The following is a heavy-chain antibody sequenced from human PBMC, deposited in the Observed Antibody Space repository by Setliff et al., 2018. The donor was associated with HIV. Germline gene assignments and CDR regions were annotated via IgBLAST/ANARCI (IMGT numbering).Heavy chain of an antibody. CDR3: ALASIVSTARWNH. Sequence: GASVKVSCKVSGYTFSAYYLHWVRRAPGQGLEWMGWINPNSGATKYAQNFQGRVTMTRDTSISTAYMDLSSLTSDDTAVYYCALASIVSTARWNHWGRGTLV. D-gene: IGHD1-26*01. CDR1: GYTFSAYY. J-gene: IGHJ5*02. CDR2: INPNSGAT. V-gene: IGHV1-2*02.